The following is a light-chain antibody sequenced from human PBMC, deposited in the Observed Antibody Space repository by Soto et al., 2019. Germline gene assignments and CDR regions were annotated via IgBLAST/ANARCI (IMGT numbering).Light chain of an antibody. CDR2: WAS. Sequence: DIVMTQSPDSLAVSLGETATINCKSSQTVLYSSNNKNYLAWYQQKPGQPPKLLIYWASTRQSGVPDRFSGSGSGTDFTLTISSLQADDVAVYYCQQYYSTPLTFGGGTKVELK. V-gene: IGKV4-1*01. CDR3: QQYYSTPLT. J-gene: IGKJ4*01. CDR1: QTVLYSSNNKNY.